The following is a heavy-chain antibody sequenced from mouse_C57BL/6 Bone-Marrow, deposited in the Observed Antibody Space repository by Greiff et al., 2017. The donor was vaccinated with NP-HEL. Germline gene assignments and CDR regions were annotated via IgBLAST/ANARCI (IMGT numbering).Heavy chain of an antibody. CDR2: IRNKANGYTT. J-gene: IGHJ3*01. Sequence: EVKLVESGGGLVQPGGSLSLSCAASGFTFTDYYMSWVRQPPGKALEWLGFIRNKANGYTTEYSASVKGRFTISRDNSQSILYLQMNALRAEDSATYYCARKGYYYGSSPWFAYWGQGTLVTVSA. CDR1: GFTFTDYY. V-gene: IGHV7-3*01. D-gene: IGHD1-1*01. CDR3: ARKGYYYGSSPWFAY.